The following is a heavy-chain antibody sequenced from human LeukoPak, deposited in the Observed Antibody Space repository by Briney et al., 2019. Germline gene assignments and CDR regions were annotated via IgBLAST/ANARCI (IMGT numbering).Heavy chain of an antibody. CDR2: IYYSGST. J-gene: IGHJ5*02. Sequence: IGYIYYSGSTYYNPSLKSRVTISVDTSKNQFSLKLSSVTAADTAVYYCAREGSSSWLNWFDPWGQGTLVTVSS. D-gene: IGHD6-13*01. CDR3: AREGSSSWLNWFDP. V-gene: IGHV4-31*02.